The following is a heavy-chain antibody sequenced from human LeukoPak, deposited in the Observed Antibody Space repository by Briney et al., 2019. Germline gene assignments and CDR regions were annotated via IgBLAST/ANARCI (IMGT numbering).Heavy chain of an antibody. Sequence: SETLSLTCTVSGGSMSSYYWSWIRQHPGKGLEWIGYIYYSGSTYYNPSLKSRVTISVDTSKNQFSLKLSSVTAADTAVYYCARGRRDSITYYYGSGSYYDYWGQGTLVTVSS. CDR3: ARGRRDSITYYYGSGSYYDY. D-gene: IGHD3-10*01. CDR1: GGSMSSYY. CDR2: IYYSGST. V-gene: IGHV4-59*06. J-gene: IGHJ4*02.